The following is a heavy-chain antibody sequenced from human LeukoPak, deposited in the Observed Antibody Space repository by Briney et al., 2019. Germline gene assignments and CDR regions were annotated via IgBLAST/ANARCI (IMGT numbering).Heavy chain of an antibody. D-gene: IGHD4-17*01. V-gene: IGHV4-34*01. Sequence: SETLSLTCAVSGGSFSGYYWSWIRQPPGKGLEWIGEINHSGSTNYNPSLKSRVTISVDTSKNQFSLKLSSVTAADTAVYYCARDYGDYDLSYMDVWGKGTTVTVSS. CDR1: GGSFSGYY. J-gene: IGHJ6*03. CDR2: INHSGST. CDR3: ARDYGDYDLSYMDV.